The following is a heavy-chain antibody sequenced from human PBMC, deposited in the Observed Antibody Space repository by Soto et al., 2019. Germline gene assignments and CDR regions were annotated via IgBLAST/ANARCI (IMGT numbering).Heavy chain of an antibody. V-gene: IGHV4-59*01. Sequence: QVQLQESGPGLVKPSETLSLTCTVSGGSIRDYFWTWIRQPPGKGLEWIGYIYYSGRTNYNPSLKSRVSISVDTSKNHFSLQQRSETAADTAVYYCARVGGDDFGDSGGFDYWGQGTLVTVSS. D-gene: IGHD4-17*01. CDR3: ARVGGDDFGDSGGFDY. CDR1: GGSIRDYF. J-gene: IGHJ4*02. CDR2: IYYSGRT.